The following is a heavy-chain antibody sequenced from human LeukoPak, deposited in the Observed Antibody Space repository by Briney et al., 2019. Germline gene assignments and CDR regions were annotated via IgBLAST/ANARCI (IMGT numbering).Heavy chain of an antibody. CDR2: INPSGGST. J-gene: IGHJ5*02. CDR3: ASSMYYYDSSGYYR. Sequence: ASVKVSCKASVYTFTSYDINWVRQAPGQGLEWMGIINPSGGSTSYAQKFQGRVTMTRDTSTSTVYMELSSLRSEDTAVYYCASSMYYYDSSGYYRWGQGTLVTVSS. V-gene: IGHV1-46*01. CDR1: VYTFTSYD. D-gene: IGHD3-22*01.